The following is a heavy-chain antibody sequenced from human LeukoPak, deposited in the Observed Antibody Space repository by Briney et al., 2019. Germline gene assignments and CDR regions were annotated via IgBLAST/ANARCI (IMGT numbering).Heavy chain of an antibody. CDR3: ARGSITGDRDFDY. D-gene: IGHD7-27*01. CDR1: GFSFSSYS. CDR2: ISSGSRTI. Sequence: GGSLRLSCAASGFSFSSYSMNWVRQAPGRGLEWISYISSGSRTIFYADSVEGRFTISRDNAKNSLYLLMNSLRADDTAVYYCARGSITGDRDFDYWGQGTLITVSS. J-gene: IGHJ4*02. V-gene: IGHV3-48*01.